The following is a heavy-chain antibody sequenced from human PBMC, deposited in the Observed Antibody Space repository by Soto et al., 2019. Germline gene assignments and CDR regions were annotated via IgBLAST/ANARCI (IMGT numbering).Heavy chain of an antibody. Sequence: QVQLVQSGAEVRQPASSVKVSCKTSGATFSSYAITWVRQAPGQGLEWMGGIVPTVDTSTYAQKFQGRVTITADKVTNTVYMELSSLRSDDTAVYDCVRVVAIPGYPDNCGQGTLVTVSS. CDR3: VRVVAIPGYPDN. CDR2: IVPTVDTS. D-gene: IGHD5-12*01. V-gene: IGHV1-69*06. J-gene: IGHJ4*02. CDR1: GATFSSYA.